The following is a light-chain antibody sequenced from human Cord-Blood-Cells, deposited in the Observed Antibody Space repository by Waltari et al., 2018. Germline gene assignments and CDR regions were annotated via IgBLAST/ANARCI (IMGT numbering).Light chain of an antibody. CDR2: EVS. V-gene: IGLV2-23*02. Sequence: QSALTQPASVSGSPGQSITIPCTGTSSDVGSYNLVSWYQQHPGKAPKLMISEVSKRPSGVSNRFPGSKSGNTASLTFSGLQAEDEADYYCCSYAGSSTFKVFGGGTKLTVL. J-gene: IGLJ2*01. CDR3: CSYAGSSTFKV. CDR1: SSDVGSYNL.